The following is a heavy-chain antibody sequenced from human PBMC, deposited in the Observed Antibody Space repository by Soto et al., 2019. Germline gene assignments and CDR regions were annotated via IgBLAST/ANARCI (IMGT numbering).Heavy chain of an antibody. CDR2: TSNDGTKK. CDR3: ARPYDPWSSTYRLDV. V-gene: IGHV3-30-3*01. CDR1: GFTFSTHA. D-gene: IGHD3-3*01. J-gene: IGHJ6*02. Sequence: QEQLVESGGGVAQPGRSLRLSCAASGFTFSTHAMHWARQAPGKGLEWVAVTSNDGTKKYYADSVKGRFTISRDNSKNTLYLEMNSLRVEDTAVYYCARPYDPWSSTYRLDVWGQGTTVTVSS.